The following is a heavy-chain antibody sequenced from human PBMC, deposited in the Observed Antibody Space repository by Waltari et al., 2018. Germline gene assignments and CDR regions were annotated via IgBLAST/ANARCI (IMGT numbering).Heavy chain of an antibody. V-gene: IGHV1-2*02. Sequence: QVQLVQSGAEVKEPGASVKVSCKASGYIFTAYYMHWVRHAPGQELEWMGWINPNSGGTNYAQKFQGRVTMTRDTSISIAYMELSRLKSDDTAVFYCVLLEPGLFDNWGQGTLVTVSS. CDR1: GYIFTAYY. J-gene: IGHJ4*02. CDR3: VLLEPGLFDN. CDR2: INPNSGGT.